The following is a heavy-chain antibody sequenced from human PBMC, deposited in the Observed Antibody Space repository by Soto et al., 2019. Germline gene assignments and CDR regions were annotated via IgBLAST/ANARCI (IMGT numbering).Heavy chain of an antibody. CDR3: ARRYSSVPYYGMDV. V-gene: IGHV3-30-3*01. D-gene: IGHD6-19*01. CDR2: ISYDGSNK. CDR1: GFTFSSYA. J-gene: IGHJ6*02. Sequence: GESLRLSCAASGFTFSSYAMHWVRQAPGKGLEWVAVISYDGSNKYYADSVKGRFTISRDNSKNTLYLQMNSLRAEDTAVYYCARRYSSVPYYGMDVWGQGTTVTVSS.